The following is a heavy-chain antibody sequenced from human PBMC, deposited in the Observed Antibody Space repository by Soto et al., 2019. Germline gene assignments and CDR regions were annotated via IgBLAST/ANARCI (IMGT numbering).Heavy chain of an antibody. V-gene: IGHV1-69*12. Sequence: QVLLVQSGAEVKKTGSSVRVSCKTSGGTFSSFAISWVRLAPGQGLEWMGVIVPMFAAPTYAQKFQGRVSITADESTRTAYMELSRVRSDDTAVYYCARDRVMRGNAYYYGMDVWGQGTTVTVSS. J-gene: IGHJ6*02. D-gene: IGHD2-21*01. CDR3: ARDRVMRGNAYYYGMDV. CDR1: GGTFSSFA. CDR2: IVPMFAAP.